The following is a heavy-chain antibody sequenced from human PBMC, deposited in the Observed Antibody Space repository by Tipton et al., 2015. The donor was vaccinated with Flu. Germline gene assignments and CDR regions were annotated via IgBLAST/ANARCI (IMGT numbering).Heavy chain of an antibody. V-gene: IGHV4-34*01. J-gene: IGHJ3*02. CDR2: INHSGST. D-gene: IGHD2-15*01. CDR1: GGSFSGYY. CDR3: ARGLGVVVAVAFDI. Sequence: TLSLTCAVYGGSFSGYYWSWIRQPPGKGLEWIGEINHSGSTNYNPSLKSRVTISVDTSKNQFSLKLSSVTAVDTAVYYCARGLGVVVAVAFDIWGPRDNDHRLF.